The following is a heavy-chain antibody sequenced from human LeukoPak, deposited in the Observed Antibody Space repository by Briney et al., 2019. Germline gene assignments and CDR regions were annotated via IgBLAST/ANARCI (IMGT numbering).Heavy chain of an antibody. V-gene: IGHV3-21*01. J-gene: IGHJ4*02. CDR3: ARDKVVYFDY. Sequence: KAGGSLRLSCAASAFSVSAYYMNWVRQAPGKGLEWVSSISSSSSYIYYADSVKGRITISRDNAKNSLYLQMNSLRVEDTAVYYCARDKVVYFDYWGQGNLVSVPS. CDR2: ISSSSSYI. CDR1: AFSVSAYY.